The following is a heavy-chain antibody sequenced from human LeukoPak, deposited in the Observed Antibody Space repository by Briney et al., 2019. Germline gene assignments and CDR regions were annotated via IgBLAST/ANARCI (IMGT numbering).Heavy chain of an antibody. Sequence: ASVTVSFKASGGTFSSYAISWVRQAPGQGLEWMGGIIPIFGTANYAQKFQGRVTITADESTSTAYMELSSLRSEDTAVYYCARGAGITIFGVVYYYYYGMDVWGQGTTVTVSS. J-gene: IGHJ6*02. CDR3: ARGAGITIFGVVYYYYYGMDV. V-gene: IGHV1-69*13. CDR2: IIPIFGTA. CDR1: GGTFSSYA. D-gene: IGHD3-3*01.